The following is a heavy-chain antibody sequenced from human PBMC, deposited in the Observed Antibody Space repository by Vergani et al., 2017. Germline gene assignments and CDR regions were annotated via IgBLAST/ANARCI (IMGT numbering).Heavy chain of an antibody. J-gene: IGHJ6*03. CDR3: ARQITIFGVVDYMDV. V-gene: IGHV5-51*01. CDR2: IYPRDSDT. Sequence: EVYLVPSAAEVKTPGESLKISCRASGYTFTNEWIGWVRRKPGMGLEWMAVIYPRDSDTLYSPSFQGQVTVSVDKSINTAYLQWSSLKASDTAIYYCARQITIFGVVDYMDVWGRGTTVTVSS. D-gene: IGHD3-3*01. CDR1: GYTFTNEW.